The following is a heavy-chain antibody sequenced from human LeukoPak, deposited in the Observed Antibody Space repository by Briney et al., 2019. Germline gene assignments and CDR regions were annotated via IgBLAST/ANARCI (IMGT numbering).Heavy chain of an antibody. CDR2: ISYDGSNK. J-gene: IGHJ6*02. V-gene: IGHV3-30*03. D-gene: IGHD3-10*01. CDR1: GFTFSSYG. Sequence: PGRSLRLSCAASGFTFSSYGMHWVRQAPGKGLEWVAVISYDGSNKYYADSVKGRFTISGDNSKNTLYLQMNSLRAEDTAVYYCARRGGINGMDVWGQGTTVTVSS. CDR3: ARRGGINGMDV.